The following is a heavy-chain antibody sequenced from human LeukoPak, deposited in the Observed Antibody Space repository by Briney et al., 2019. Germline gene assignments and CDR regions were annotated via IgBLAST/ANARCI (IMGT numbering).Heavy chain of an antibody. CDR3: ARQGYYYGHPFDY. CDR2: IYPGDSDI. D-gene: IGHD3-22*01. CDR1: GYSFTSYW. V-gene: IGHV5-51*01. J-gene: IGHJ4*02. Sequence: GESLKISCKGSGYSFTSYWIGWVRQMPGKGLEWMGIIYPGDSDIRYSPSFQGQVTISADKSISTAYLQWSSLKASDTAMYYCARQGYYYGHPFDYWGQGTLVTVSS.